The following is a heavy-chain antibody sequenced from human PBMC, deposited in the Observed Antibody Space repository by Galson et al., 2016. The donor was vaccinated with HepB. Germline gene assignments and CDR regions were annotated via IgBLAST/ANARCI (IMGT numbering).Heavy chain of an antibody. V-gene: IGHV1-18*01. CDR2: ISAYNGNT. J-gene: IGHJ2*01. CDR1: GYIFSNYG. CDR3: ARIHDSSSYWNFDV. Sequence: SVKVSCKASGYIFSNYGIIWVRQAPGQGLEWMGWISAYNGNTNYAQKVQDRVTMTTDTSTSTAYMELRRLRSDDTAVYYCARIHDSSSYWNFDVWGRGTLVTVSS. D-gene: IGHD3-22*01.